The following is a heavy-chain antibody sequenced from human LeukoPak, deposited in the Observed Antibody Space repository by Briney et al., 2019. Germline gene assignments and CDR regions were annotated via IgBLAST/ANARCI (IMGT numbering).Heavy chain of an antibody. J-gene: IGHJ4*02. D-gene: IGHD3-9*01. CDR3: ARESPGYSVDH. V-gene: IGHV4-34*09. CDR1: GGPLSGYF. CDR2: INQSGGT. Sequence: PSETLSLTCALYGGPLSGYFWSWIRQPPGKGLEWIGEINQSGGTNYNPSLKSRVTISVGTSKNQFSLKLSSVTAADTAVYYCARESPGYSVDHWGQGTLVTVSS.